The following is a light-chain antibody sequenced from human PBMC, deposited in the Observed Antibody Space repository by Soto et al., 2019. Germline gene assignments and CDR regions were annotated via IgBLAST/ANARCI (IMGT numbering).Light chain of an antibody. CDR2: GAS. J-gene: IGKJ1*01. CDR3: QQYGSSPWT. CDR1: QTVSNSY. V-gene: IGKV3-20*01. Sequence: EIVLTQSPGTLSLSPGERATLSCRASQTVSNSYIAWYQQKPGQAPRLLIYGASSRATGISDRFSGSGSGTDFTLTISRLEPEDFAVYYCQQYGSSPWTFGQGTKVEIK.